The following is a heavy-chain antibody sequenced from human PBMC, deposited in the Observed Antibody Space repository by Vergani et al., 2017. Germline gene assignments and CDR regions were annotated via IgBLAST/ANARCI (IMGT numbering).Heavy chain of an antibody. J-gene: IGHJ6*02. D-gene: IGHD2-2*02. CDR2: MNPNSGNT. CDR3: ARGGPVIVVVPAALQLYYYYYYGMDV. CDR1: GYTFTSYD. Sequence: QVQLVQSGAEVKKPGASVKVSCKASGYTFTSYDINWVRQATGQGLEWMGWMNPNSGNTGYAQKFQGRVTMTRNNSISTAYMEMSSLRSEDTAVYYCARGGPVIVVVPAALQLYYYYYYGMDVWGQGTTVTVSS. V-gene: IGHV1-8*01.